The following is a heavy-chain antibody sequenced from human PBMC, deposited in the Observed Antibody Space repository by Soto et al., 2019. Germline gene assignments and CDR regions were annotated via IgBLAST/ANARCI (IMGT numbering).Heavy chain of an antibody. CDR2: IWYDGSNK. V-gene: IGHV3-33*01. CDR3: ASDIYGVDY. Sequence: QVQLVESGGVVVQPGRSLRLSCAASGFTFSRYGMHWVRPAPGKGLEWVAVIWYDGSNKDYADSVKGRFTISRDNAKNTLYLQMNSVRAEDTAVYYCASDIYGVDYWGQGTLVTVSS. CDR1: GFTFSRYG. J-gene: IGHJ4*02. D-gene: IGHD4-17*01.